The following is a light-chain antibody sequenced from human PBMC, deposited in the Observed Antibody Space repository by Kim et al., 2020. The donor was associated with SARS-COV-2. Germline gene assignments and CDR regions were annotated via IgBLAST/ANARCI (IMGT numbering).Light chain of an antibody. V-gene: IGKV3-11*01. CDR3: QQRSNWIT. CDR1: QSVSSS. J-gene: IGKJ5*01. CDR2: DAS. Sequence: EIVLTQSPATLSLSPGERATLSCRASQSVSSSLAWYQQKPDQAPKLLIYDASNRATGIPARFSGSGSGTDFTLTISSLEPEDFAVYYCQQRSNWITFGQGTRLEIK.